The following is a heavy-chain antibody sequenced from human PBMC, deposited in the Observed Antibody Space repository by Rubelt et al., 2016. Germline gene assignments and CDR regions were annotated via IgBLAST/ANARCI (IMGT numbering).Heavy chain of an antibody. J-gene: IGHJ4*02. Sequence: QLQLQESGPGLVKPSETLSLTCTVSGGSISSSNYYWGWIRQPPGKGLEWIGSIYYSGITYYNPSLKSRVTISVDTSTNQFSQKLSSVTAADTAVDYGARVNIVVVPSANFDYRGQGTLVTVSS. V-gene: IGHV4-39*07. CDR2: IYYSGIT. CDR3: ARVNIVVVPSANFDY. CDR1: GGSISSSNYY. D-gene: IGHD2-2*01.